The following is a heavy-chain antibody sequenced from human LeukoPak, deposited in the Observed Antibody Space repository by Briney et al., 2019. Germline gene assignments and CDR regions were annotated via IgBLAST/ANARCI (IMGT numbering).Heavy chain of an antibody. Sequence: SETLSLTCTVSGGSISSYYWSWIRQPPGKGLEWIGYIYYSGSTNYNPSLKSRVTISVDTSKNQFSLKLSSVTAADTAVYYCARAYSGYDVHFDYWGQGTLVTVSS. CDR3: ARAYSGYDVHFDY. CDR2: IYYSGST. CDR1: GGSISSYY. J-gene: IGHJ4*02. V-gene: IGHV4-59*01. D-gene: IGHD5-12*01.